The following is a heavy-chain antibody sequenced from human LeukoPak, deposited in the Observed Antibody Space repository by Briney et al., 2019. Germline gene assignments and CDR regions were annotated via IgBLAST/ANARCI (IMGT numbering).Heavy chain of an antibody. CDR2: IYYSGST. CDR1: GGSISSYY. CDR3: ASARTTAFMDV. Sequence: SETLSLTCTVSGGSISSYYWSWIRQPPGKGPEWIGYIYYSGSTNYNPSLKSRVTISVDTSKNQFSLKLSSVTAADTAVYYCASARTTAFMDVWGKGTTVTVSS. D-gene: IGHD2-2*01. V-gene: IGHV4-59*12. J-gene: IGHJ6*04.